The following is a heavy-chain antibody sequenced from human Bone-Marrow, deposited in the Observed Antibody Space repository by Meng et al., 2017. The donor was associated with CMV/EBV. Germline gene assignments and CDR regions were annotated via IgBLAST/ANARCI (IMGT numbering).Heavy chain of an antibody. CDR1: GYSFTGYY. CDR2: INPNSGGT. CDR3: ARDRDAFDI. J-gene: IGHJ3*02. V-gene: IGHV1-2*02. Sequence: AALKVSCNASGYSFTGYYMHWVRQAPGQGLEWMGWINPNSGGTNYAQKFQGRVTMTRDTSISTAYMELSRLRSDDTAVYYCARDRDAFDIWGQGKMVTVSS.